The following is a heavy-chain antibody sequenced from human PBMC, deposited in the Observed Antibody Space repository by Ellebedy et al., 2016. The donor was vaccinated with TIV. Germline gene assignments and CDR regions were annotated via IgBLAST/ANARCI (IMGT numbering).Heavy chain of an antibody. CDR3: ARDVRSGWFGELYYFDY. D-gene: IGHD3-10*01. J-gene: IGHJ4*02. CDR1: GGSFSGYY. V-gene: IGHV4-34*01. CDR2: INHSGST. Sequence: GSLRLSCAVYGGSFSGYYWSWIRQPPGKGLEWIGEINHSGSTNYNPSLKSRVTVSVDTSKNQFSLKLSSVTAADTAVYYCARDVRSGWFGELYYFDYWGQGTLVTVSS.